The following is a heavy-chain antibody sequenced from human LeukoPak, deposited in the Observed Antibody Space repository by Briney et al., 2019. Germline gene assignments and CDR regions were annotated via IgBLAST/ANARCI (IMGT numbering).Heavy chain of an antibody. CDR3: ARVSWPGRGSRFDP. V-gene: IGHV4-59*01. D-gene: IGHD3-16*01. Sequence: SETLSLTCTVSGGSISSYDWSWIRQPPGKGLEWIGYISYSGSTNYNPSLNSRVTISVDTSKNQFSLNLTSVTAADTAVYYCARVSWPGRGSRFDPWGQGTLVTVSS. CDR2: ISYSGST. J-gene: IGHJ5*02. CDR1: GGSISSYD.